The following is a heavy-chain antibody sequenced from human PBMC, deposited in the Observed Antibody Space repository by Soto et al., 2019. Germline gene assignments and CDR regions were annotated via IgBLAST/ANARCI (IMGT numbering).Heavy chain of an antibody. CDR2: ISAYNGNT. CDR3: ARDKFCSGWYTHDAFDI. D-gene: IGHD6-19*01. V-gene: IGHV1-18*04. Sequence: ASVKVSCKASGYTFTSHGISWVRQAPGQGLEWMGWISAYNGNTNYAQKLQGRVTMTTDTSTSTAYMELRSLRSDDTAVYYCARDKFCSGWYTHDAFDIWSQGTIVT. CDR1: GYTFTSHG. J-gene: IGHJ3*02.